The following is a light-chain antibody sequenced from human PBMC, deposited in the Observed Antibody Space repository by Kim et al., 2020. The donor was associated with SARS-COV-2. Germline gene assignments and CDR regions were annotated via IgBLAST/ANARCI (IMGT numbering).Light chain of an antibody. CDR3: QQRSNWPLT. V-gene: IGKV3-11*01. CDR1: QSVSSY. Sequence: VSPGEIATLSCRASQSVSSYFAWYQQKPGQAPRLLIYDASNRATGIPARFSGSGSGTDFALTISSLEPEDFAVYYCQQRSNWPLTFGGGTKVDIK. J-gene: IGKJ4*01. CDR2: DAS.